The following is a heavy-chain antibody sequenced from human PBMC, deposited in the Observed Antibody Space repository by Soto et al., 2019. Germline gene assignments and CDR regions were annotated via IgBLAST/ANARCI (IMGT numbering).Heavy chain of an antibody. CDR2: IGNGSSNK. Sequence: GGSLRLSCAASGFTFSSYGMHWVRQAPGKGLEWVSFIGNGSSNKYYADSVKGRFTISRDNAKNSLYLQMNSLRAEDTAVYYCARDQLYYNDISGRPLNAFDVWGQGTMVTVSS. V-gene: IGHV3-48*01. CDR3: ARDQLYYNDISGRPLNAFDV. J-gene: IGHJ3*01. D-gene: IGHD3-22*01. CDR1: GFTFSSYG.